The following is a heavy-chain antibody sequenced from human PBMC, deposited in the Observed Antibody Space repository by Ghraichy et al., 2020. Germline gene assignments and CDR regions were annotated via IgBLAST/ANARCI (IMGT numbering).Heavy chain of an antibody. D-gene: IGHD1-7*01. CDR1: GFTFSSYT. V-gene: IGHV3-21*01. J-gene: IGHJ6*02. CDR3: AREVITGTTLHFYGMDV. Sequence: GGSLRLSCSASGFTFSSYTMNWVRQAPGKGLEWVSYISSSSSYIYYVDSVKGRFTISRDNAKNSLYLQMNSLRAEDTAVYYCAREVITGTTLHFYGMDVWGQGTTVTVSS. CDR2: ISSSSSYI.